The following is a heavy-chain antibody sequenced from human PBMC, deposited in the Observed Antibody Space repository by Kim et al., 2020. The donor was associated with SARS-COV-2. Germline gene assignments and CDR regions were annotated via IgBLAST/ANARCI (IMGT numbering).Heavy chain of an antibody. V-gene: IGHV5-51*01. J-gene: IGHJ6*03. Sequence: GESLKISCKGSGYSFTSYWIGWVRQMPGKGLEWMGIIYPGDSDTRYSPSCQGQVTISADKPISTAYLQWSSLKASDTAMYYCARRSSWYDLSYYYYMDVWGKGTTVTVSS. D-gene: IGHD6-13*01. CDR3: ARRSSWYDLSYYYYMDV. CDR2: IYPGDSDT. CDR1: GYSFTSYW.